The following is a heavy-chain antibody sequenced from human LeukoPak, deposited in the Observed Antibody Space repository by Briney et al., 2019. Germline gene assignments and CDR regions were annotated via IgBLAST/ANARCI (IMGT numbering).Heavy chain of an antibody. CDR2: IYTSGST. Sequence: SETLSLTCTVSGGSISSYYWSWIRQLAGKGLEWIGRIYTSGSTNYNPSLKSRVTMSVDTSKNQFSLKLSSVTAADTAVYYCARVSGGLRSAPIDYWGQGTLVTVSS. CDR3: ARVSGGLRSAPIDY. D-gene: IGHD3-16*01. CDR1: GGSISSYY. J-gene: IGHJ4*02. V-gene: IGHV4-4*07.